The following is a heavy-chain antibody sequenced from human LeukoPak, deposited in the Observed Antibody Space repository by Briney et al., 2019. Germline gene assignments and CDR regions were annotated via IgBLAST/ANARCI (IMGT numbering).Heavy chain of an antibody. V-gene: IGHV3-23*01. CDR2: ISGSGGNT. D-gene: IGHD3/OR15-3a*01. CDR1: GFTFSSYD. CDR3: AKTDFRWFDP. J-gene: IGHJ5*02. Sequence: GGSLRLSCAASGFTFSSYDMNWVRQAPGKGLEWVSTISGSGGNTYYADSVKGRFTISRDTSKNTLYLQMNSLRAEDTAVYYCAKTDFRWFDPWGQGTLVTVSS.